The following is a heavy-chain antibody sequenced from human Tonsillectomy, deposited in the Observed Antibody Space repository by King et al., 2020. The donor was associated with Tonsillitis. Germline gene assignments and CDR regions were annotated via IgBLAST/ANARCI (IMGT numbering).Heavy chain of an antibody. CDR3: AGSLTIFGTADC. CDR1: GFSFNNYW. Sequence: VQLVESGAEVKKPGESLKISCSGSGFSFNNYWIAWVRQMPGKGLEWMGIIYPDDSDTTYSPSFQGQVTISADKSLTTAYLQWSSLKASDTAMYYCAGSLTIFGTADCWGQGTLVTVSS. J-gene: IGHJ4*02. D-gene: IGHD3-3*01. CDR2: IYPDDSDT. V-gene: IGHV5-51*01.